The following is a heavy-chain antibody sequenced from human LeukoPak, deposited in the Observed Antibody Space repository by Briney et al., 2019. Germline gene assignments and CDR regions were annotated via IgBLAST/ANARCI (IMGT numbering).Heavy chain of an antibody. J-gene: IGHJ4*02. D-gene: IGHD6-19*01. CDR3: ARGLRLARAYYFDY. CDR1: GYTFTSYD. CDR2: MNPNSGNT. V-gene: IGHV1-8*03. Sequence: ASVKVSCKASGYTFTSYDINWVRQATGQGLEWMGWMNPNSGNTGYAQKFQGRVTITRSTSISTAYMELSSPRSEDTAVYYCARGLRLARAYYFDYWGQGTLVTVSS.